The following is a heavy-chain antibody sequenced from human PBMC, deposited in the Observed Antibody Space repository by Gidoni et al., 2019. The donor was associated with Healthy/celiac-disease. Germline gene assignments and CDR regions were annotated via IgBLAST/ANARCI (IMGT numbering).Heavy chain of an antibody. CDR1: GFTFSSYG. J-gene: IGHJ4*02. CDR3: ARDQADSSSSMDY. V-gene: IGHV3-33*01. D-gene: IGHD6-6*01. Sequence: QVQLVESGGGVVQPGRSLRLSCAASGFTFSSYGMHWVRQAPGKGLEWVAVIWYDGSNKYYADSVKGRFTISRDNSKNTLYLQMNSLRAEDTAVYYCARDQADSSSSMDYWGQGTLVTVSS. CDR2: IWYDGSNK.